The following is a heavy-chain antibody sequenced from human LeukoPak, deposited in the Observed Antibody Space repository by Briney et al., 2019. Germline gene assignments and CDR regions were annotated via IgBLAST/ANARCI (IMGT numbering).Heavy chain of an antibody. CDR2: MNPNSGGT. CDR3: AAFGTEGY. V-gene: IGHV1-2*02. CDR1: GYTFTSYD. Sequence: ASVKVSCKASGYTFTSYDINWVRQATGQGLEWMGWMNPNSGGTNYAQKFQGRVTMTRDTSISTAYMELSRLRSDDTAVYYCAAFGTEGYWGQGTLVTVSS. D-gene: IGHD3-10*01. J-gene: IGHJ4*02.